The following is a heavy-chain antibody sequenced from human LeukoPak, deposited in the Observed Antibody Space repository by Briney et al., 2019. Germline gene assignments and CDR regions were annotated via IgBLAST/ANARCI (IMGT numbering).Heavy chain of an antibody. Sequence: GASVKVSCKASGYTFTGYYMHWVRQAPGQGLEWMGWINPNSGGTNYAQKFQGRVTMTRDTSISTAYMELSRLRSDNTAVYYCARGGYYDSSGYYTSLDYWGQGTLVTVSS. D-gene: IGHD3-22*01. CDR2: INPNSGGT. CDR1: GYTFTGYY. J-gene: IGHJ4*02. V-gene: IGHV1-2*02. CDR3: ARGGYYDSSGYYTSLDY.